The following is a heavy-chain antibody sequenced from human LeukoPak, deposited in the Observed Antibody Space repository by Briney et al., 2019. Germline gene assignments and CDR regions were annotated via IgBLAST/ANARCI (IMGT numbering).Heavy chain of an antibody. V-gene: IGHV3-21*01. CDR1: GFTFSSYG. J-gene: IGHJ4*02. D-gene: IGHD3-10*01. Sequence: GGSLRLSCAASGFTFSSYGMNWVRQAPGRGLEWVSSISSSSTYIYYADSVKGRFTISRDNAKNSLYLQMNSLRAEDTAAYYCARDYYGSGSTKFDYWGQGTLVTVSS. CDR3: ARDYYGSGSTKFDY. CDR2: ISSSSTYI.